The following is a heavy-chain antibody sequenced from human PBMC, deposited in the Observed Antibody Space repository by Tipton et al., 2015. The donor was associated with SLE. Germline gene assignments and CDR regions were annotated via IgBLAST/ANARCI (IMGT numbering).Heavy chain of an antibody. Sequence: TLSLTCAVYGGSFSGYYWSWIRQPPGKGLEWIGGIYYSGSTYYNPSLKSRVTISVDTSKNQFSLKLSSVTAADTAVYYCARQTPRSDGYFDYWGQGTLVTVSS. CDR3: ARQTPRSDGYFDY. V-gene: IGHV4-34*01. CDR2: IYYSGST. CDR1: GGSFSGYY. D-gene: IGHD5-24*01. J-gene: IGHJ4*02.